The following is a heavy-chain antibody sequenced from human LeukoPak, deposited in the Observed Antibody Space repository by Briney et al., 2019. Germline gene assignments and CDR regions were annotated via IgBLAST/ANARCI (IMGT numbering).Heavy chain of an antibody. CDR1: GGSFSGYY. CDR2: INHSGST. J-gene: IGHJ4*02. CDR3: ARGRFPNYYDSSGPKSANDY. V-gene: IGHV4-34*01. D-gene: IGHD3-22*01. Sequence: PSETLSLTCAVYGGSFSGYYWSWIRQPPGKGLEWIGEINHSGSTNYNPSLKSRVTISVDTSKNQFSLKLSSVTAADTAVYYCARGRFPNYYDSSGPKSANDYWGQGTLVTVSS.